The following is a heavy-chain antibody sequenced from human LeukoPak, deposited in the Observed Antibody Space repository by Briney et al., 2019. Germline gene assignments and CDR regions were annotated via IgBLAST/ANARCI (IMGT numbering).Heavy chain of an antibody. CDR1: GFTFSSYA. J-gene: IGHJ4*02. CDR3: AKVPGGSYLYYFDY. D-gene: IGHD1-26*01. CDR2: ISGSGGST. V-gene: IGHV3-23*01. Sequence: PGGSLRLSCAASGFTFSSYAMSWVRQAPGKGLEWVSAISGSGGSTYYADSVKGRFTISRNNSKNTLYLQMNSLRAEDTAVYYCAKVPGGSYLYYFDYWGQGTLVTVSS.